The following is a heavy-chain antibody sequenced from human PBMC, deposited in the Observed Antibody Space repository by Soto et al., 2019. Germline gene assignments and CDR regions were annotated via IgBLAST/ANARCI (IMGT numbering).Heavy chain of an antibody. CDR3: ARGGIAAAGEVDYYYGMDV. CDR2: IIPIFGTA. D-gene: IGHD6-13*01. CDR1: GGTFSSYA. V-gene: IGHV1-69*13. Sequence: ASVKVSCKASGGTFSSYAISWVRQAPGQGLEWMGGIIPIFGTANYAQKFRGRVTITADESTSTAYMELSSLRSEDTAVYYCARGGIAAAGEVDYYYGMDVWGQGTTVTVSS. J-gene: IGHJ6*02.